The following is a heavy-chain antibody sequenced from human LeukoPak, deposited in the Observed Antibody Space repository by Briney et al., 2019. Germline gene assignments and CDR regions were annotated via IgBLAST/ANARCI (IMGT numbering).Heavy chain of an antibody. Sequence: GGSLRLSCAASGFTFSSYSMNWVRQAPGKGLEWVSYISSSSSYIYYADSVKGRFTISRDNAKNSLYPQMNSLRAEDTAVYYCAREGPDYTALSVDYWGQGTLVTVSS. CDR1: GFTFSSYS. D-gene: IGHD4-11*01. J-gene: IGHJ4*02. CDR2: ISSSSSYI. CDR3: AREGPDYTALSVDY. V-gene: IGHV3-21*01.